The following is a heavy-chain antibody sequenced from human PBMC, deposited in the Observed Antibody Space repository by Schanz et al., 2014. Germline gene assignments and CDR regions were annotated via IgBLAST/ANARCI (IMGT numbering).Heavy chain of an antibody. V-gene: IGHV1-46*01. Sequence: QVQWVQSGADVKKPGTAVKVSCKASEYTFTRHYMHWVRQAPGQGLEWMGIIHSTGGTTSHAQKFQGRVAVTRDTSTNTVYMELRSLRSEDTAVYYCSRLWGIAVGQSSSDTFDIWGQGTMVTVSS. D-gene: IGHD6-19*01. CDR3: SRLWGIAVGQSSSDTFDI. CDR2: IHSTGGTT. CDR1: EYTFTRHY. J-gene: IGHJ3*02.